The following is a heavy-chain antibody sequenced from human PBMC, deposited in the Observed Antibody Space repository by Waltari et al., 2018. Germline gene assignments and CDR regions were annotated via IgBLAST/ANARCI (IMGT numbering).Heavy chain of an antibody. J-gene: IGHJ3*02. D-gene: IGHD5-18*01. Sequence: PSETLSLTCAVYGGSFSGYYWSWIRQPPGKGLEWIGEINHSGSTNYNPSLKSRFTISRDNAKNSLYLQMNSLRAEDTAVYYCARDPTIQLWSHDAFDIWGQGTMVTVSS. V-gene: IGHV4-34*01. CDR3: ARDPTIQLWSHDAFDI. CDR1: GGSFSGYY. CDR2: INHSGST.